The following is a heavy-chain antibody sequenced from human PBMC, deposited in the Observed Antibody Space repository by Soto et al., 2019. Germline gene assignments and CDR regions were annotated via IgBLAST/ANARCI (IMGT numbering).Heavy chain of an antibody. CDR2: ISQDGRE. D-gene: IGHD2-21*01. CDR1: GFSINYIW. Sequence: EVQLVESGGGLVQPGGSLRLSCAASGFSINYIWMSWVRQAPGKGPEWVSSISQDGREKYVDSVKGRFTISRDSAKNSLYLQMNSLRAEDTALYSCGGRRGGGDGYFDYWGRGTLVTVSS. CDR3: GGRRGGGDGYFDY. J-gene: IGHJ4*02. V-gene: IGHV3-7*05.